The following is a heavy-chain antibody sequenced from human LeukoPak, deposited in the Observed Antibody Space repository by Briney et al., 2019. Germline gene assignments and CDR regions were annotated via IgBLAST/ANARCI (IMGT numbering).Heavy chain of an antibody. CDR3: ARDCDFWSGYYGGGGDY. CDR2: IYHSGST. Sequence: SETLSLTCTVSGYSISSGYYWGWIRQPPGKGLDWIGSIYHSGSTYYNPSLKSRVTMSVDTSKNQFSLKLSSVTAADTVVYYCARDCDFWSGYYGGGGDYWGQGTLVTVSS. CDR1: GYSISSGYY. V-gene: IGHV4-38-2*02. J-gene: IGHJ4*02. D-gene: IGHD3-3*01.